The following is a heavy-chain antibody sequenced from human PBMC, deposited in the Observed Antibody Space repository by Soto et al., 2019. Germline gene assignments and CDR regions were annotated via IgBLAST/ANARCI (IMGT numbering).Heavy chain of an antibody. CDR2: VSPGGDVS. J-gene: IGHJ3*01. D-gene: IGHD6-19*01. CDR1: GFTFSSFV. CDR3: VRRAVAATSSSGAFDV. V-gene: IGHV3-23*01. Sequence: GGSLRLSCAASGFTFSSFVMSWVRQAPGKGLEWVSTVSPGGDVSHYTDSVKGRFTISRDNSRRTLHLQMDSLRAEDAAVYFCVRRAVAATSSSGAFDVRGQGTVVTVSS.